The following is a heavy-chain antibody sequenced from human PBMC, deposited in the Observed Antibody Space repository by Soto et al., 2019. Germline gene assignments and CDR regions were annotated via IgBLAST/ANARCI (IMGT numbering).Heavy chain of an antibody. CDR2: INPNSGGT. CDR3: ASVQQEVAGDYHYYGMDV. D-gene: IGHD6-19*01. J-gene: IGHJ6*02. Sequence: ASVKVSCKASGYTFTGYYMHWVRQAPGQGLEWMGWINPNSGGTNYAQKFQGRVTMTRDTSISTAYMELSRLRSDDTAVYYCASVQQEVAGDYHYYGMDVWGQGTRVTAP. V-gene: IGHV1-2*02. CDR1: GYTFTGYY.